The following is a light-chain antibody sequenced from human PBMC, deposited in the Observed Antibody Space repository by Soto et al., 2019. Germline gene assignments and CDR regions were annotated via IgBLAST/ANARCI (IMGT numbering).Light chain of an antibody. Sequence: DIVMTQSPATLSVSPGERATLSCRASQSVASNLAWYQQRPGQAPRLLIYGASPRATGVPVRFSGSGSGTEFTLTISSLQSEDFAVYYCHHYNNWPHTFGGGTKVEIK. CDR3: HHYNNWPHT. CDR2: GAS. V-gene: IGKV3-15*01. CDR1: QSVASN. J-gene: IGKJ4*01.